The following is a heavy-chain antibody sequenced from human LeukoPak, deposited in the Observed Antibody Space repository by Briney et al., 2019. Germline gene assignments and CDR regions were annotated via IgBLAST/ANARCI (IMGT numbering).Heavy chain of an antibody. Sequence: GASVKVSCKAFGYTFTSYYMHWVRQASGQGLEWMGIINPSGGSTSYAQKFQGRVTMTRDTSTSTVYMELSSLRSEDTAVYYCARDHGRSHGWFDPWGQGTLVTVSS. CDR1: GYTFTSYY. CDR2: INPSGGST. V-gene: IGHV1-46*01. CDR3: ARDHGRSHGWFDP. D-gene: IGHD1-26*01. J-gene: IGHJ5*02.